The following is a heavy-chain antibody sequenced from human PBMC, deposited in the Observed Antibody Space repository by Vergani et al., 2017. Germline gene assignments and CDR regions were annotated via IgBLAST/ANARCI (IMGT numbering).Heavy chain of an antibody. CDR3: ARIKGGNSSPWDNYGMDV. CDR2: IDWDVAK. J-gene: IGHJ6*02. Sequence: QVTLRESGPALVKPTQTLTLTCTFSGCSLSTSGMCVSWIRQPPGKALEWLARIDWDVAKYSSTSLKTRLTISKDTSKNQVFLTMTNMEPVDTTTYYCARIKGGNSSPWDNYGMDVWGQGTTVTVPS. CDR1: GCSLSTSGMC. V-gene: IGHV2-70*15. D-gene: IGHD4-23*01.